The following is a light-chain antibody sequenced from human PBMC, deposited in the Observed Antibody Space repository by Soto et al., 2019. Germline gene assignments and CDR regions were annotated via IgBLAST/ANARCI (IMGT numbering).Light chain of an antibody. CDR3: FSYTSRTTLYV. CDR1: STDIGAYKY. Sequence: QSALTQPASVSGSPGQSITISCTGASTDIGAYKYVSWYQQHPGNAPRLIIYEVTNRPSGISHRFSGSKSGNTASLTISGLQVEDEADYYCFSYTSRTTLYVFGTGTKVTVL. CDR2: EVT. V-gene: IGLV2-14*01. J-gene: IGLJ1*01.